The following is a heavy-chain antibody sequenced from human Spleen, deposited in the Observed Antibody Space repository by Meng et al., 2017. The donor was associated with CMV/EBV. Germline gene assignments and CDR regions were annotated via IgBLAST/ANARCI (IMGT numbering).Heavy chain of an antibody. V-gene: IGHV3-7*01. Sequence: GESLKISCAASGFTFNGHWMSWVRQAPGKGLEWVANIKQDGSEKHYVDSVKGRFTISRDTAKNSLYLQMNRLRAEDTAVYYCARDVGYYDSSGYYYWYYGMDVWGQGTTVTVSS. D-gene: IGHD3-22*01. CDR3: ARDVGYYDSSGYYYWYYGMDV. CDR1: GFTFNGHW. J-gene: IGHJ6*02. CDR2: IKQDGSEK.